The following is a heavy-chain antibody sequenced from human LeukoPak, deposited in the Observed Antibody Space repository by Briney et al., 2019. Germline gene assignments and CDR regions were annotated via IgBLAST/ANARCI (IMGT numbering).Heavy chain of an antibody. J-gene: IGHJ4*02. V-gene: IGHV1-2*02. CDR1: GYTFTGYY. D-gene: IGHD6-19*01. CDR3: ARVVYSSGWSDY. Sequence: ASVKVSCKASGYTFTGYYMHWVRQAPGQGLEWMGWINPNSGGTNYAQKFQGRVTMTRDTSISTAYMELSRLRSDDSAVYYCARVVYSSGWSDYWGQGTLVTVSS. CDR2: INPNSGGT.